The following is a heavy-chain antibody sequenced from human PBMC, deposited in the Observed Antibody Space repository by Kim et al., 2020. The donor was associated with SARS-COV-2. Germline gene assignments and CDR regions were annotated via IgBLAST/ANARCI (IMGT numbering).Heavy chain of an antibody. J-gene: IGHJ4*02. D-gene: IGHD3-10*01. CDR3: ARVSSTLSG. V-gene: IGHV3-30-3*01. Sequence: NNKYYADSVKGRFTISRDHSKNTLYLQMNSLRAEDTAVYYCARVSSTLSGWGQGTLVTVSS. CDR2: NNK.